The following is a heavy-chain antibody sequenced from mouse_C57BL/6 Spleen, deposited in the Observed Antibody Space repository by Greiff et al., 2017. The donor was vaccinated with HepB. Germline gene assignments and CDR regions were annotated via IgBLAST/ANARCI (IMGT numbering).Heavy chain of an antibody. J-gene: IGHJ2*01. Sequence: QVQLQQSGPELVKPGASVKISCKASGYAFSSSWMNWVKQRPGKGLEWIGRIYPGDGDTNYNGKFKGKATLTADKSSSTAYMQLSSLTSEDSAVYFCARSLPYDYDADYWGQGTTLTVSS. CDR2: IYPGDGDT. CDR1: GYAFSSSW. V-gene: IGHV1-82*01. D-gene: IGHD2-4*01. CDR3: ARSLPYDYDADY.